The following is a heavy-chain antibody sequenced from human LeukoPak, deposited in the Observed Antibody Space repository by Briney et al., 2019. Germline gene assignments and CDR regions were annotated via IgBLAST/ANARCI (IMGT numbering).Heavy chain of an antibody. CDR1: GFTFSSYW. CDR2: IKQDGSEK. D-gene: IGHD3-22*01. J-gene: IGHJ4*02. V-gene: IGHV3-7*01. Sequence: GGSVRLSCAASGFTFSSYWMSWVRQAPGKGLEWVANIKQDGSEKYYVDSVKGRFTISRDNAKNSLYLQMNSLRAEDTAVYYCAREGLYYYDSSGYFDYWGQGTLVTVSS. CDR3: AREGLYYYDSSGYFDY.